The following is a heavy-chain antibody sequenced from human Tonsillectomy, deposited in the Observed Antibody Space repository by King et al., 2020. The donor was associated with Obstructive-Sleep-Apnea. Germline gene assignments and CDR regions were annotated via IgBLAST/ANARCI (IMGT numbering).Heavy chain of an antibody. CDR1: GFTFSSYS. Sequence: VQLVESGGGLIKPGGSLTLSCAASGFTFSSYSMSWVRQAPGKGLEWVSSITSSSSSKFYADSVKGRFTISRDNAKNSLYLQMNSLRAEDTAVYYCARDEGYSYASGWFDHWGQGTLVTVSS. D-gene: IGHD5-18*01. J-gene: IGHJ5*02. V-gene: IGHV3-21*06. CDR2: ITSSSSSK. CDR3: ARDEGYSYASGWFDH.